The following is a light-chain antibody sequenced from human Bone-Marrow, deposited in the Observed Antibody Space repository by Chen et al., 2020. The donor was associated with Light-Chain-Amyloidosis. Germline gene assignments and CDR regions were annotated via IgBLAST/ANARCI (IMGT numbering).Light chain of an antibody. CDR3: QQYYSVPFA. J-gene: IGKJ3*01. CDR2: WAS. V-gene: IGKV4-1*01. Sequence: DIVMTQSPDSLALSLGERATIPYKSSQNLFYHSNNKDYLALYQQKAVQPPKLLIKWASSRKSGVPDGFSGSGTWTDFTLTISSLQSEDVAVYYCQQYYSVPFAFGPGTKVEIK. CDR1: QNLFYHSNNKDY.